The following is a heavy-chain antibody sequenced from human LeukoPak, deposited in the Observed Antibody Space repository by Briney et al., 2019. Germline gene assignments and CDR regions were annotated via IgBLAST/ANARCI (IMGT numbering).Heavy chain of an antibody. CDR2: MNPNSGNT. J-gene: IGHJ5*02. V-gene: IGHV1-8*01. Sequence: ASVRVSCKASGYTFTSYYINWVRQATGQGPEWMGWMNPNSGNTDYAQRFQGRVTMTRNTSISTAYMELSSLRSEDTAVYYCARAANWHDDDWFDPWGQGTLVTVSS. D-gene: IGHD1-1*01. CDR3: ARAANWHDDDWFDP. CDR1: GYTFTSYY.